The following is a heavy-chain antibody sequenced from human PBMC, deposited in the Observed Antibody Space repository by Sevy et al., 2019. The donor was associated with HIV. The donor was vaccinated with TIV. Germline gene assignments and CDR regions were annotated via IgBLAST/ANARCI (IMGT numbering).Heavy chain of an antibody. CDR3: AKVRWEPTPPSYAFDY. V-gene: IGHV3-23*01. CDR2: ISGSGGNT. J-gene: IGHJ4*02. CDR1: GFTFSSYA. Sequence: GGSLRLSCAASGFTFSSYAMSWVRQAPGKGLEWVSAISGSGGNTYYADSVKGRFTISRDNSKNTLYLQMNSLRAEDTAVYYCAKVRWEPTPPSYAFDYWGQGTLVTVSS. D-gene: IGHD1-26*01.